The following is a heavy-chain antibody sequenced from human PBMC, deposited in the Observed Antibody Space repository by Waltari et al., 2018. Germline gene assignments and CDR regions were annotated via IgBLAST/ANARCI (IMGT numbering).Heavy chain of an antibody. V-gene: IGHV3-21*01. CDR3: ASYRGRNADY. J-gene: IGHJ4*02. CDR1: GFTFSSYR. Sequence: ELQLVESGGGLVKPGGSLRLSCAASGFTFSSYRMKWVRQEPGKGLEWVSYISSSSSNIYYADSVKRRVTISRNNAKNSLYLQMTSLRAEDTAVYYCASYRGRNADYWGQGTLVTVSS. CDR2: ISSSSSNI. D-gene: IGHD3-10*01.